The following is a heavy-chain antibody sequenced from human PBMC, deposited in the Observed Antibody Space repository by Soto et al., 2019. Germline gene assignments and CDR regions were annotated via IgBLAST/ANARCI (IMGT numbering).Heavy chain of an antibody. CDR2: IYSNGNT. J-gene: IGHJ4*02. CDR3: ARDFPLSEYRFSGSYYYNY. V-gene: IGHV3-53*01. Sequence: GGSLRLSCAASGFTVSSNYMSWVRQAPGKGLEWVSTIYSNGNTYYADSVKGRFTISRDKSKNTLYLQMNSLRAEDTAVYYCARDFPLSEYRFSGSYYYNYWGQGTLVTVPQ. CDR1: GFTVSSNY. D-gene: IGHD1-26*01.